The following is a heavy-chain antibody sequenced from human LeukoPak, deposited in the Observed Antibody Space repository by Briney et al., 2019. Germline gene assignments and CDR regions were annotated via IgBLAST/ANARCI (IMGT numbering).Heavy chain of an antibody. D-gene: IGHD2-15*01. V-gene: IGHV1-46*01. CDR2: INPSGGST. Sequence: ASVKVSCKASGYTFTSYYMHWVRQAPGQGLEWVGIINPSGGSTSYAQKFQGRVTMTRDTSTSTVYMELSSLRSEDTAVYYCARVGGDCSGGSCYLFWFDPWGQGTLVTVSS. CDR1: GYTFTSYY. CDR3: ARVGGDCSGGSCYLFWFDP. J-gene: IGHJ5*02.